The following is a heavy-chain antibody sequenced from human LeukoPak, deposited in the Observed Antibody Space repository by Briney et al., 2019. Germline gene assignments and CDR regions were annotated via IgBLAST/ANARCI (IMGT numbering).Heavy chain of an antibody. V-gene: IGHV3-7*01. CDR2: INEDGGKK. J-gene: IGHJ4*02. CDR3: ARNGGWYRFDS. CDR1: GFTFSNHW. Sequence: GGSLRLSCTASGFTFSNHWMSWVRQAPGKGLEWVANINEDGGKKEYADSVKGRFTISRDNAKKSLQLQMNSLRVEDTAVYYCARNGGWYRFDSWGQGTLVTVPS. D-gene: IGHD6-19*01.